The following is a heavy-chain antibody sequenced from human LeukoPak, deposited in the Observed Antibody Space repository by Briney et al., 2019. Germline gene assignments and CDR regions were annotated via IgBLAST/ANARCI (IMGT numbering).Heavy chain of an antibody. J-gene: IGHJ5*01. CDR3: VRGGTYWTVS. Sequence: PGGSLRLSCAASGFVFSASYMSWLRKAPGKGLEWVATIKPDGSEKYHVDSVSGRFTISRDNANGSLFLQMDSLRDDDTAVYYCVRGGTYWTVSWGQGTLVNVS. V-gene: IGHV3-7*01. CDR1: GFVFSASY. CDR2: IKPDGSEK.